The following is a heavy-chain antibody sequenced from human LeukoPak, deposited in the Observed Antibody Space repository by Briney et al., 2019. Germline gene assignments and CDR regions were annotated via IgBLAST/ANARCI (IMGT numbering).Heavy chain of an antibody. CDR2: TYYSGST. J-gene: IGHJ4*02. CDR1: GGSIRSSTYY. D-gene: IGHD5-12*01. Sequence: SETLSLTCTVSGGSIRSSTYYWGWIRQPPGKGLEWIGSTYYSGSTYYNPSLKSRVTMSVDTSKNQFSLKLNSVTAADTAVYYCARHGHYSGYDLHHEYWGQGTLVTVSS. V-gene: IGHV4-39*01. CDR3: ARHGHYSGYDLHHEY.